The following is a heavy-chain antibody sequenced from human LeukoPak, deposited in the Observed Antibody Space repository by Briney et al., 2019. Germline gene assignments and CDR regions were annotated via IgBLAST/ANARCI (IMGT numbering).Heavy chain of an antibody. CDR1: GYIFTGYY. CDR3: ARGPAVAGPFDY. J-gene: IGHJ4*02. V-gene: IGHV1-2*02. Sequence: ASVKVCCKASGYIFTGYYMHWMRQAPGQGLEWMGWINPNSGGTNYAQKFQGRVTMTRDTSISTAYMELSRLRSDDTAVYYCARGPAVAGPFDYWGQGTLVTVSS. CDR2: INPNSGGT. D-gene: IGHD6-19*01.